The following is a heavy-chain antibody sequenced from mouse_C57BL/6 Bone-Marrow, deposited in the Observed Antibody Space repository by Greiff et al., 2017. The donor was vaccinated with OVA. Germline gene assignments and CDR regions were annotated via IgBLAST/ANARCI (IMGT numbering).Heavy chain of an antibody. V-gene: IGHV1-69*01. D-gene: IGHD1-1*01. Sequence: PLPPPGSALVLPGASVKLSCKASGYTFTSYWMHWVKQRPGQGLEWIGEIDPSDSYTNYNQQFKGKSTLTVDQSSGTAYLQHSSLTSEDSAVYCCSRVQDSYGGSFVSWVHGPPLPVSS. CDR2: IDPSDSYT. J-gene: IGHJ2*01. CDR3: SRVQDSYGGSFVS. CDR1: GYTFTSYW.